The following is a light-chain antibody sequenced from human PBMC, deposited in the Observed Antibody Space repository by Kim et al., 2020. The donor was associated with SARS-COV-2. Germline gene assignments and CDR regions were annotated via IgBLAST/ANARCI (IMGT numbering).Light chain of an antibody. CDR1: QGVRDK. J-gene: IGKJ4*01. CDR2: DAS. Sequence: APGESATLSCRASQGVRDKLAWYQQKPGQPPRLLIYDASTRATDIPARFSGSGSGTEFTLTISSLQSEDFALYFCQENNNWPPVTFGGGTKVDIK. V-gene: IGKV3-15*01. CDR3: QENNNWPPVT.